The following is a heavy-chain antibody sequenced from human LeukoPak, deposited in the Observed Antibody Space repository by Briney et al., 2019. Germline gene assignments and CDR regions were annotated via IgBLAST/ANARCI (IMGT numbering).Heavy chain of an antibody. CDR3: ARDSGGAAAVFNWFDP. J-gene: IGHJ5*02. V-gene: IGHV7-4-1*02. CDR2: INTNTGNP. CDR1: GYTFTSYA. Sequence: ASVKVSCKASGYTFTSYAMNWVRQAPGQGLEWMGWINTNTGNPTYAQGFTGRFVFSLDTSVSTAYLQISSLKAEDTAVYYCARDSGGAAAVFNWFDPWGQGTLVTVSS. D-gene: IGHD6-13*01.